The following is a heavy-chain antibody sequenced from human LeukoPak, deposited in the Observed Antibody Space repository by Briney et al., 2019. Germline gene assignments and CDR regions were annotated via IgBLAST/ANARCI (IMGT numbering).Heavy chain of an antibody. D-gene: IGHD6-19*01. CDR3: ARGTPRSGWYRPDY. CDR2: INHSGST. V-gene: IGHV4-34*01. J-gene: IGHJ4*02. Sequence: SETLSLTCAVYGGSFSGYYWSWIRQPPGKGLEWIGEINHSGSTNYNPSLKSRVTISVDTSKNQFSLKLSSVTAADTAVYYCARGTPRSGWYRPDYWGQGTLVTVSS. CDR1: GGSFSGYY.